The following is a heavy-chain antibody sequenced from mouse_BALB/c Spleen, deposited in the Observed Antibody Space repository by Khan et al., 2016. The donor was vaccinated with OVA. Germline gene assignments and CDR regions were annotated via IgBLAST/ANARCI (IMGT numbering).Heavy chain of an antibody. CDR2: INYSGGT. V-gene: IGHV3-2*02. CDR1: GYSITSDYA. Sequence: VQLQQSGPGLVKPSQSLSLTCTVTGYSITSDYAWNWIRQFPGNKLEWMGYINYSGGTNYHPSLKSRISITRDTSKNQFFLQLNSVTTEDSATYYCARWFTYWGQGTLVTVS. J-gene: IGHJ3*01. CDR3: ARWFTY.